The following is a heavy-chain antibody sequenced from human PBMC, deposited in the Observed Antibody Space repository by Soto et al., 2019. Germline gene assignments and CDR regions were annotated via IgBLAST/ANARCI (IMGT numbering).Heavy chain of an antibody. CDR2: IYYSGST. D-gene: IGHD4-17*01. CDR1: GGSISSGDYY. Sequence: QVRLQESGPGLVKPSQTLSLTCTVSGGSISSGDYYWSWIRQPPGKGLEWIGYIYYSGSTYYNPSLKSRVTISVDTSKNQFSLKLSSVTAADTAVYYCARVSGLATVVTWYFDLWGRGTLVTVSS. J-gene: IGHJ2*01. CDR3: ARVSGLATVVTWYFDL. V-gene: IGHV4-30-4*01.